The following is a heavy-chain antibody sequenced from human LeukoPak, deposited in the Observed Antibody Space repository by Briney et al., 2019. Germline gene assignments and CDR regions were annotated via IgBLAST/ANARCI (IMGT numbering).Heavy chain of an antibody. V-gene: IGHV1-18*01. CDR2: ISAYNGNT. CDR1: GCTFTSYG. Sequence: ASVKVSCKASGCTFTSYGISWVRQAPGQGLEWMGWISAYNGNTNYAQKLQGRVTMTTDTSTSTAYMELRSLRSDDTAVYYCARDKPRSRILYYRVELDYWGQGTLVTVSS. D-gene: IGHD2-8*01. J-gene: IGHJ4*02. CDR3: ARDKPRSRILYYRVELDY.